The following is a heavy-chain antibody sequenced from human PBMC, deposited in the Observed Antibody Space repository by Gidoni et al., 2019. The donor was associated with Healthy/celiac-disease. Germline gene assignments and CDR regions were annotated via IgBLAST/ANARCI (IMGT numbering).Heavy chain of an antibody. CDR3: ARLLGHPGIAVAGHDFDI. Sequence: QVQLQQWGAGLLKPSETLSLTCAVYGGSFSGYYWSWIRQPPGKGLEWMGENNHSGSTNYKPSLKSRVTIAVDTSKNQFSLKLSAVTAADTAVYYCARLLGHPGIAVAGHDFDIWGQGTVVTVSS. J-gene: IGHJ3*02. CDR1: GGSFSGYY. V-gene: IGHV4-34*01. D-gene: IGHD6-19*01. CDR2: NNHSGST.